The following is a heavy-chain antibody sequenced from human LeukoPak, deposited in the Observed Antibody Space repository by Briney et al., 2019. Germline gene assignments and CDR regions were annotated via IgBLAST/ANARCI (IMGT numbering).Heavy chain of an antibody. CDR2: ISWNSGSI. Sequence: GRSLRLSCAASGFTFDDYAMHWVRQAPGKGLEWVSGISWNSGSIGHADSVKGRFTISRDSAKNSLYLQMNSLRAEDTALYYCARSIFGVVPPPNFDYWGQGTLVTVSS. D-gene: IGHD3-3*01. V-gene: IGHV3-9*01. J-gene: IGHJ4*02. CDR1: GFTFDDYA. CDR3: ARSIFGVVPPPNFDY.